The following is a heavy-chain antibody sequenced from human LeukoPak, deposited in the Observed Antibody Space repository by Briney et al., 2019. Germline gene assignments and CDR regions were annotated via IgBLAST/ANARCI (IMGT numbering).Heavy chain of an antibody. D-gene: IGHD3-9*01. J-gene: IGHJ4*02. V-gene: IGHV4-4*02. CDR1: GGSISSSNW. CDR3: ARGDLTYYDILTGYFVY. CDR2: IYHSGST. Sequence: SGTLSLTCAVSGGSISSSNWWSWVRQPPGKGLEWIGEIYHSGSTNYNPSLKSRVTISVDKSKNQFSLKLSSVTAADTAVYYCARGDLTYYDILTGYFVYWGQGTLVTVSS.